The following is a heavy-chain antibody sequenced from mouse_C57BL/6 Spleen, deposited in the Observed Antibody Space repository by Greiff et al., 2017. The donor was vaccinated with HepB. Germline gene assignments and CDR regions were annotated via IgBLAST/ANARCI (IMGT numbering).Heavy chain of an antibody. Sequence: QVQLQQPGAELVMPGASVKLSCKASGYTFTSYWMHWVKQRPGQGLEWIGEIDPSDSYTNYNQKFKSKATLTVDKSSSTAYMQLSSLTSEDSAVYYCARGSSGYPDYWGQGTTLTVSS. CDR3: ARGSSGYPDY. CDR2: IDPSDSYT. D-gene: IGHD3-2*02. V-gene: IGHV1-69*01. CDR1: GYTFTSYW. J-gene: IGHJ2*01.